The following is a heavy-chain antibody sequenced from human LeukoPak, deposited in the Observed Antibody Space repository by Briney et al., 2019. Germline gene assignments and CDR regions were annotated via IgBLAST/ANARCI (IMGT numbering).Heavy chain of an antibody. J-gene: IGHJ6*02. CDR2: INHSGST. Sequence: SETLSLTCAVYGGSFSGYYWSWIRQPPGKGLEWIGEINHSGSTNYNPSLKSRVTISVDMSKNQFSLKLSSVTAADTAVYYCARQVGRGSYYYGMDVWGQGTTVTVSS. V-gene: IGHV4-34*01. D-gene: IGHD1-26*01. CDR1: GGSFSGYY. CDR3: ARQVGRGSYYYGMDV.